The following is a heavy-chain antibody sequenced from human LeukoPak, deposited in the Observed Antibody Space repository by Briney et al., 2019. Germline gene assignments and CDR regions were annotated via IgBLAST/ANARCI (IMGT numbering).Heavy chain of an antibody. CDR2: IIPIFGTA. CDR1: GGTFISYA. Sequence: APVKVSCKASGGTFISYAISWVRQAPGQGLEWMGGIIPIFGTANYAQKFQGRVTITADESTSTAYMELSSLRSEDTAVYYCAREFGGNSVWFDPWGQGTLVTVSS. J-gene: IGHJ5*02. D-gene: IGHD4-23*01. CDR3: AREFGGNSVWFDP. V-gene: IGHV1-69*13.